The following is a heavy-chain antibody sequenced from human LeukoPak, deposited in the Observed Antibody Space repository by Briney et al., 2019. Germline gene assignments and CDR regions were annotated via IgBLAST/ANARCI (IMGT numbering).Heavy chain of an antibody. CDR2: IIPILGIA. J-gene: IGHJ6*02. Sequence: SVKVSCKASAGTFSSYAISWVRQAPGQGLEWMGRIIPILGIANYAQKFQGRVTITADKSTSTAYMELSSLRSEDTAVYYCASTLSGYDFCYYGMDVWGQGTTVTVSS. V-gene: IGHV1-69*04. CDR1: AGTFSSYA. CDR3: ASTLSGYDFCYYGMDV. D-gene: IGHD5-12*01.